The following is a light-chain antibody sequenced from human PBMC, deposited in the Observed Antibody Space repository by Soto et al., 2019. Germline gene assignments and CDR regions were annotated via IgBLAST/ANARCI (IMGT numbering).Light chain of an antibody. J-gene: IGKJ1*01. Sequence: EIVLTQSPATLSLSPGEGASLSCRASQNMSTYFAWYQQRPGQVPRLLIYGVSKRAPAIPPRFSGSGSGTDFTLSVSGLETEDFATYYCQQRTNSPPWTFGQGTRVELK. CDR1: QNMSTY. CDR2: GVS. CDR3: QQRTNSPPWT. V-gene: IGKV3-11*01.